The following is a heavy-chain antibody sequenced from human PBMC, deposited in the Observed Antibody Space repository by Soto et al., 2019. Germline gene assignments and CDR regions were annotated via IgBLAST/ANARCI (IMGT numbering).Heavy chain of an antibody. CDR1: GFTFSSYE. CDR2: ISSSGSTI. CDR3: AREAVAYYYYYGMDV. J-gene: IGHJ6*02. Sequence: EVQLVESGGGLVQPGGSLRLSCAASGFTFSSYEMNWVRQAPGKGLEWVSYISSSGSTIYYADSVKGRFTNSRDNAKNSLYLQMNSLRAEDTAVYYCAREAVAYYYYYGMDVWGQGTTVTVSS. V-gene: IGHV3-48*03.